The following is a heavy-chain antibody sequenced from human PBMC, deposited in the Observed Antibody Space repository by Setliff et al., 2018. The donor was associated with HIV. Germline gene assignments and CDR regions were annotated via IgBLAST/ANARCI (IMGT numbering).Heavy chain of an antibody. D-gene: IGHD3-22*01. CDR3: ARSRLHYYDSSGYYPSYFDY. V-gene: IGHV4-31*03. Sequence: SETLSLTCTVSGGSISSGGYYWSWIRQHPVKGLEWIGYINHSGSTNYNPSLKSRVTISVDTSKNQFSLKLSSATAADTAVYYCARSRLHYYDSSGYYPSYFDYWGQGTLVTVSS. J-gene: IGHJ4*02. CDR1: GGSISSGGYY. CDR2: INHSGST.